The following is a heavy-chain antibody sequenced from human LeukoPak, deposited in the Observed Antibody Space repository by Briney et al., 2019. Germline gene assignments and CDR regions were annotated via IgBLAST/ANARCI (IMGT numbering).Heavy chain of an antibody. CDR2: IDPSDSYT. Sequence: GESLKISFKGSGYSFTSYWISWVRPMPGKGLGWMGRIDPSDSYTNYSPSFQGHVTISADKSISTAYLQWSSLKASDTAMYYFARRARDGMDVWGKGTTVTVSS. CDR3: ARRARDGMDV. V-gene: IGHV5-10-1*01. J-gene: IGHJ6*04. CDR1: GYSFTSYW.